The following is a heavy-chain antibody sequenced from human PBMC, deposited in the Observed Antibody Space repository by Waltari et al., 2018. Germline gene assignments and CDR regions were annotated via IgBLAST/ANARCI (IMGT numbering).Heavy chain of an antibody. V-gene: IGHV2-5*01. CDR3: AHLPGGSPLLVNWFDP. CDR2: IYWNDDK. Sequence: QITLKESGPTLVKPTQTLTLTCTFSGFSLSTSGVGVGWIRQPPGKALEWLALIYWNDDKRYSPALKSRLTITKDTSKNQVVLTMTNMDPVDTATYYCAHLPGGSPLLVNWFDPWGQGTLVTVSS. D-gene: IGHD1-26*01. CDR1: GFSLSTSGVG. J-gene: IGHJ5*02.